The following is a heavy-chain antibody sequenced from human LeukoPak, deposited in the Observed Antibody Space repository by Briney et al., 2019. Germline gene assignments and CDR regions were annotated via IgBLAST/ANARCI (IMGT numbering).Heavy chain of an antibody. CDR1: GYSISSGYY. CDR3: ARLNKNDSGSYRFAKKKRGYMDV. J-gene: IGHJ6*03. V-gene: IGHV4-38-2*02. D-gene: IGHD3-10*01. Sequence: SETLSLTCTVSGYSISSGYYWGWIRQPPGEGLEWIGSIYHSGSTYYNPSLKSRVTVSVDTSKNQFSLKLSSVTAADTAVYYCARLNKNDSGSYRFAKKKRGYMDVWGKGTTVTISS. CDR2: IYHSGST.